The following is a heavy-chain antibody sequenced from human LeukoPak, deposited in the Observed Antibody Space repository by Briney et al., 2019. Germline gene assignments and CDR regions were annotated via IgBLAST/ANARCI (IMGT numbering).Heavy chain of an antibody. D-gene: IGHD6-25*01. CDR2: MNPNNGDT. J-gene: IGHJ4*02. V-gene: IGHV1-2*02. Sequence: ASVTVSCKASGYTFTANYMHWVRQAPGQGLEWMGWMNPNNGDTNYAQKFQGRVSMTRDASITTAYMELTRLTFDDTAMYYCVRALPSAGWGQGTLVTVSS. CDR1: GYTFTANY. CDR3: VRALPSAG.